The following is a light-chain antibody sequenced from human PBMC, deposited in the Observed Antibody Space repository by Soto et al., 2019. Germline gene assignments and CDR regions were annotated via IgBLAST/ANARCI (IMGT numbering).Light chain of an antibody. J-gene: IGKJ1*01. CDR2: TAS. Sequence: DIQMTQSPSSLSASVGDRVTITCRASQSISWYLNWYQQKPGKAPKLLIYTASSLQSGVPSRFSGSGSGTDFTLTITSLQPEEFATYYCQQSFSTLWTVGQGTKVEIK. V-gene: IGKV1-39*01. CDR3: QQSFSTLWT. CDR1: QSISWY.